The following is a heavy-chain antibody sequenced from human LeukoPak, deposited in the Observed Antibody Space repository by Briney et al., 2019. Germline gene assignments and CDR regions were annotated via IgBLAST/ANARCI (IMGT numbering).Heavy chain of an antibody. CDR3: IRGHYYDSSGTFDY. CDR2: IRSKTYGGTT. D-gene: IGHD3-22*01. J-gene: IGHJ4*02. Sequence: PGRSLRLSCTTSGFTFGDYAMSWVRQAPGKGLEWVGFIRSKTYGGTTEYAASVKARFTISRDDTKSIAYLQMNSLKTEDTAVYYCIRGHYYDSSGTFDYWGQGTLVTVSS. CDR1: GFTFGDYA. V-gene: IGHV3-49*04.